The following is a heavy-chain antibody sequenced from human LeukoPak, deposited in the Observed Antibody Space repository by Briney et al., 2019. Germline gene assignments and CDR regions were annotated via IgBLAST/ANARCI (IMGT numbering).Heavy chain of an antibody. CDR2: ISKTSSNL. CDR3: VRGDGDLFDF. D-gene: IGHD4-17*01. CDR1: GFTFRTYN. J-gene: IGHJ4*02. V-gene: IGHV3-21*06. Sequence: GGSLRLSCAASGFTFRTYNMNWVRQAPGKGLEWVSFISKTSSNLYYGGSVRGRFTISRDNAKNSIYLQMTSLRAEDTAVYYYVRGDGDLFDFWGQGTMVSVSS.